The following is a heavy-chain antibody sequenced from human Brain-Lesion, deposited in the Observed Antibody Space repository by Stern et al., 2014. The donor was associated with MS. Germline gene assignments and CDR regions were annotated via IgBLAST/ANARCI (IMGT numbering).Heavy chain of an antibody. D-gene: IGHD3-10*01. Sequence: EVQLEDSGGGLVQPGGSLRLSCAASGFTFRNYWKHWVRQAPGKGLVWVSRVNNDGRRTSYADSVKGRFPMSRDNAKNTLYLQMNSLRVEDTAIYYCARGERWFDSWGQGTLVTVSS. CDR3: ARGERWFDS. J-gene: IGHJ5*01. CDR2: VNNDGRRT. V-gene: IGHV3-74*02. CDR1: GFTFRNYW.